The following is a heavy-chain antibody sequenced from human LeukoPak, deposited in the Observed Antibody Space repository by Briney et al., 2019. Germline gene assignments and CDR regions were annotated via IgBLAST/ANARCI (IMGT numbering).Heavy chain of an antibody. CDR2: ISLYYGNT. CDR3: ARGGPFFSSSSSKEYYFDY. D-gene: IGHD6-6*01. J-gene: IGHJ4*02. V-gene: IGHV1-18*01. CDR1: GYDYINYG. Sequence: ASVKVSCKASGYDYINYGITWVRQAPGQGLEWMGWISLYYGNTEYKLQGRVTMTTDTSTSTAYMELRSLRSDDTAVYYCARGGPFFSSSSSKEYYFDYWGQGTLVTVSS.